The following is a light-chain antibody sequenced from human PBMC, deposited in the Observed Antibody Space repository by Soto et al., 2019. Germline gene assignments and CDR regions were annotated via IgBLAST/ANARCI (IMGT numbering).Light chain of an antibody. CDR2: EVS. CDR3: ISYTSDDVRYV. Sequence: QAVVTQPASVSGTPGQSITISCTGSNSDVGIYDFVSWYQHHPDRAPKLIVSEVSHRPSGVSNRFSGSKSGNTASLTISGLQSEDEADYYCISYTSDDVRYVFGTGTKLTVL. V-gene: IGLV2-14*01. J-gene: IGLJ1*01. CDR1: NSDVGIYDF.